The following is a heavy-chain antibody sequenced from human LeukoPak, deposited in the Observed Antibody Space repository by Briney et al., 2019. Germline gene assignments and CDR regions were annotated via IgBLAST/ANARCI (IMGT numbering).Heavy chain of an antibody. CDR3: AKDRDLGPILEGVVPHFDY. J-gene: IGHJ4*02. Sequence: GGSLRLSCAASGFTFSSYAMSCVRQAPGKGLEWVSTISGGGGSTYYADSVKGRFTISRDNSKNTLYLQMNSLRAEDTAVYYCAKDRDLGPILEGVVPHFDYWGQGTLVTVSS. V-gene: IGHV3-23*01. CDR2: ISGGGGST. CDR1: GFTFSSYA. D-gene: IGHD3-3*01.